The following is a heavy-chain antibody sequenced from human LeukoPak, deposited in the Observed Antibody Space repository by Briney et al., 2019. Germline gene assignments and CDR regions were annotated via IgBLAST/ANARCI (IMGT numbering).Heavy chain of an antibody. J-gene: IGHJ5*02. D-gene: IGHD2-15*01. V-gene: IGHV3-21*04. CDR2: ISFGSTYI. Sequence: GGSLRLSCSASGFTFNTYSMNWVRQAPGKGLEWVSSISFGSTYIFYADSVKGRFTISRDNSKNTLYLQMNSLRAEDTAVYYCAKGDVVVVAATPSWFDPWSQGTLVTVSS. CDR1: GFTFNTYS. CDR3: AKGDVVVVAATPSWFDP.